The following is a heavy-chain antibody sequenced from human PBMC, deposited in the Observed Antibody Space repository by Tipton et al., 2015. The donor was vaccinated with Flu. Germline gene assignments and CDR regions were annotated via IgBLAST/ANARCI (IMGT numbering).Heavy chain of an antibody. J-gene: IGHJ4*02. Sequence: SLRLSCAASGFTFDDYAMHWVRQAPGKGLEWVSGINWNSGSIGYADSVKGRFTISRDNAKNSLYLQMNSLRAEDTALYYCAKSWSRGSGRIDYWGQGTLVTVSS. CDR1: GFTFDDYA. D-gene: IGHD6-25*01. V-gene: IGHV3-9*01. CDR3: AKSWSRGSGRIDY. CDR2: INWNSGSI.